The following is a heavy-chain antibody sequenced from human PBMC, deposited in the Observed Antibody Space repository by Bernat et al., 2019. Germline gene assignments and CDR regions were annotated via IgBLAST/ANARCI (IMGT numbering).Heavy chain of an antibody. V-gene: IGHV4-31*01. CDR2: IYYSGST. CDR3: ARGYSSSWYYFDY. J-gene: IGHJ4*02. CDR1: GGSISSGGYY. Sequence: QVQLQESGPGLVKPSQTLSLTCTVSGGSISSGGYYWSWIRQHPGKGLEWIGYIYYSGSTYYNPSLKSLVTISVDTSKNQFSLKLSSVTAADTAVYYCARGYSSSWYYFDYWGQGTLVTVSS. D-gene: IGHD6-13*01.